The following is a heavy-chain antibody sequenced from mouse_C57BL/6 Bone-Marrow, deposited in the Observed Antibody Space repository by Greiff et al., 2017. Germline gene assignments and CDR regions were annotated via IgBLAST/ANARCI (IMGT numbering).Heavy chain of an antibody. CDR1: GFTFSSYT. J-gene: IGHJ2*01. Sequence: QLVESGGGLVTPGGSLKLSCAASGFTFSSYTMSWVRQTPEKRLEWVATISGGGGNTYYPDSVKGRFTISRDNAKNTLYLQMSSLRSEDTALYYCARRGGFDYWGQGTTLTVFS. CDR2: ISGGGGNT. V-gene: IGHV5-9*04. CDR3: ARRGGFDY.